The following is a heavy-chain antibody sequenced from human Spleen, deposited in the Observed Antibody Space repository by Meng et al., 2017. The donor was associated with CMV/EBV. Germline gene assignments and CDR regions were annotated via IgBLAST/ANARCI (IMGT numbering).Heavy chain of an antibody. CDR2: IKQDGSEK. CDR3: ARGGIVVGYPNWFDP. V-gene: IGHV3-7*01. CDR1: GFTFSSYW. Sequence: GESLKISCAASGFTFSSYWMSWVRQAPGKGLEWVANIKQDGSEKYHVDSVKGRFTISRDNAKNSLYLQMNSLRAEDTAVYYCARGGIVVGYPNWFDPWGQGTLVTVSS. J-gene: IGHJ5*02. D-gene: IGHD2-2*01.